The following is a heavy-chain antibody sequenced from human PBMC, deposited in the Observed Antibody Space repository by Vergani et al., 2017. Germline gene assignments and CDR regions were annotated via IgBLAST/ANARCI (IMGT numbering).Heavy chain of an antibody. V-gene: IGHV4-59*12. CDR3: ARGEDSGVLLWFGEFRY. CDR1: GGSISSYY. D-gene: IGHD3-10*01. Sequence: QVQLQESGPGLVKPSETLSLTCTVSGGSISSYYWSWIRQPPGKGLEWIGYIYYSGSTNYNPSLKSRVTISVETSKNQFSLKLSSVTAADTAVYYCARGEDSGVLLWFGEFRYWGQGTLVTVSS. CDR2: IYYSGST. J-gene: IGHJ4*02.